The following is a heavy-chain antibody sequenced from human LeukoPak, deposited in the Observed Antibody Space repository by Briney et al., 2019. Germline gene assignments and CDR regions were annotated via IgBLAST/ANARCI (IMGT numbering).Heavy chain of an antibody. V-gene: IGHV3-23*01. D-gene: IGHD3-9*01. CDR3: ARETYYDILTGYQGPDY. CDR1: GFPFSSYA. J-gene: IGHJ4*02. CDR2: ISGSGGST. Sequence: GGSLRLSCAACGFPFSSYAMSWVRQAPGKGPEWVSAISGSGGSTYYADSVKGRFTISRDNSKNTLYLQMNSLRAEDTAVYYFARETYYDILTGYQGPDYWGQGTLVTVSS.